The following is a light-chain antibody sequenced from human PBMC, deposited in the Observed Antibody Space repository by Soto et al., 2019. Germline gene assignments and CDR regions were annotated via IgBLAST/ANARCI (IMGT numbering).Light chain of an antibody. V-gene: IGKV1-5*03. CDR3: QQYHTYSRT. CDR2: KAS. J-gene: IGKJ1*01. Sequence: DIQMTQSPSTLSASVGDRVTITCRASQSISSWLAWYQQKPGKAPKLLIYKASSLESGVPSTFSGRGSGPEFTLTNSSLQPDDFATYYCQQYHTYSRTIGQWSKVESK. CDR1: QSISSW.